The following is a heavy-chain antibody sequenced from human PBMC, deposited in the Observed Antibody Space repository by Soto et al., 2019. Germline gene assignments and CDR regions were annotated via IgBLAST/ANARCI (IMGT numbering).Heavy chain of an antibody. CDR3: AKVQCRYSSHDPVDY. V-gene: IGHV3-30*18. D-gene: IGHD6-19*01. CDR2: ISYDGSNK. J-gene: IGHJ4*02. CDR1: GFTFSSYG. Sequence: GGSLRLSCAASGFTFSSYGMHWVRQAPGKGLEWVAVISYDGSNKYYADSVKGRFTISRDNSKNTLYLQMNSLRAEDTAVYYCAKVQCRYSSHDPVDYWGQGTLVTVSS.